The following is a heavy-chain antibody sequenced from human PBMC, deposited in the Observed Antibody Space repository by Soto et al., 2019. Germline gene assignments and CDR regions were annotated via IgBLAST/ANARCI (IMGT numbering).Heavy chain of an antibody. CDR2: ISTSATTM. D-gene: IGHD3-10*01. V-gene: IGHV3-11*01. Sequence: GGSLRLSCAASGFTFSDYYMSWVRQAPGKGLEYISYISTSATTMYYADSVKGRFTISRDDAKNSLYLQMNSLRADDTAVYYCARDYFYGSGTYSSYYFDHWGQGTLVTVSS. J-gene: IGHJ4*02. CDR3: ARDYFYGSGTYSSYYFDH. CDR1: GFTFSDYY.